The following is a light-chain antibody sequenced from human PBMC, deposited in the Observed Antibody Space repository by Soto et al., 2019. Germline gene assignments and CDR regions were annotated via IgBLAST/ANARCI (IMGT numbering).Light chain of an antibody. J-gene: IGKJ4*01. CDR3: HQYGGSVLT. Sequence: ELGLTQSPGTLSLSPGEIATLSCSASQSVTAIYLAWYQPKPCQAPRRLIYGASSRATGIPDRVSGSGSGTDFTLTISRLEPEDFAVYDCHQYGGSVLTFGGGTKVESK. CDR2: GAS. V-gene: IGKV3-20*01. CDR1: QSVTAIY.